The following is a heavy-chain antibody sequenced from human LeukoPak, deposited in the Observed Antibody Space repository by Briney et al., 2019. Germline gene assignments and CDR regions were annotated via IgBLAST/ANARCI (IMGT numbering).Heavy chain of an antibody. Sequence: SETLSLTCTVSGVSIISSSYYWGWLRQPPGKGLEWIGSIYYSGGTYYNPSLKSRVTISVDTSKNQFSLKLSSVTAADTALYYCARSGILTGYYPSWGQGTLVTVSS. CDR2: IYYSGGT. J-gene: IGHJ4*02. V-gene: IGHV4-39*01. CDR3: ARSGILTGYYPS. D-gene: IGHD3-9*01. CDR1: GVSIISSSYY.